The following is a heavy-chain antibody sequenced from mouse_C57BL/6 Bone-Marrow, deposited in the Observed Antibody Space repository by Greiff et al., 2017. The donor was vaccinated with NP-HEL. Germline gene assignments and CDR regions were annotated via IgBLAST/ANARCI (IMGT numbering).Heavy chain of an antibody. CDR2: IDPEDGDT. CDR1: GFNIKDYY. CDR3: TTPYYYGSRGYAMDY. J-gene: IGHJ4*01. V-gene: IGHV14-1*01. D-gene: IGHD1-1*01. Sequence: VQLQQSGAELVRPGASVKLSCTASGFNIKDYYMHWVKQRPEQGLEWIGRIDPEDGDTEYAPKFQGKATMTADTSSNTAYLQLSSLTSEDTAVYYCTTPYYYGSRGYAMDYWGQGTSVTVSS.